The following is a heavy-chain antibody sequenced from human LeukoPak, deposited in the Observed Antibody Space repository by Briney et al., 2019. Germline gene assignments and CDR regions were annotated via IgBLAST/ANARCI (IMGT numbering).Heavy chain of an antibody. CDR2: IYYSGST. CDR1: GGSISGDY. J-gene: IGHJ5*02. V-gene: IGHV4-59*12. Sequence: PSETLSLTCTVSGGSISGDYWSWIRQPPGKGLEWIGYIYYSGSTNYNPSLKSRVTISVDTSKNQFSLKLSSVTAADTAVYYCASGGMTTVINNWFDPWGQGTLVTVSS. D-gene: IGHD4-17*01. CDR3: ASGGMTTVINNWFDP.